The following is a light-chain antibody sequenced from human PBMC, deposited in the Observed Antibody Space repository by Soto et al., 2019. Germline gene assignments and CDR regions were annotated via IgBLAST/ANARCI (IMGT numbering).Light chain of an antibody. CDR1: QSVSSY. CDR2: NAS. V-gene: IGKV3-11*01. CDR3: QQSYITLYS. Sequence: EIVLTQSPATLSLSPGERATLSCRAGQSVSSYLAWYQQKPGQAPRLLIYNASKRATGIPARFSGSGSGTDFTLTISSLAPEDFATYYCQQSYITLYSFGQGTSLEIK. J-gene: IGKJ2*03.